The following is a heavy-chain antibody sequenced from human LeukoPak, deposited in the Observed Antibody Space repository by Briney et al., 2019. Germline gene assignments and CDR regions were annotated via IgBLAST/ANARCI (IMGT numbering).Heavy chain of an antibody. J-gene: IGHJ2*01. CDR1: GFTFSNA. V-gene: IGHV3-30*04. CDR2: ISYDRSHE. D-gene: IGHD7-27*01. CDR3: ARDSARLGISGYFDL. Sequence: GGSLRLSCAASGFTFSNALHWVRQAPGKGLEWVAVISYDRSHEYYADSVKGRFTISRDDSKNTLHLQMNSLRAEDTAVYHCARDSARLGISGYFDLWGRGTLVAVSS.